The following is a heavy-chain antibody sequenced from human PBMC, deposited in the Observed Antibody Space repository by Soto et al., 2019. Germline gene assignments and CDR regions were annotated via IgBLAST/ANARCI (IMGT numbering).Heavy chain of an antibody. CDR2: IIPIFGTA. J-gene: IGHJ6*02. D-gene: IGHD3-22*01. V-gene: IGHV1-69*13. Sequence: SVKVSCKASGGTFSSYAISWVRQAPGQGLEWMGGIIPIFGTANYAQKFQGRVTITADESTSTAYMELSSLRSEGTAVSYCSRGYYDSSGYSFYYYYGMDVWGQGTTVTVS. CDR1: GGTFSSYA. CDR3: SRGYYDSSGYSFYYYYGMDV.